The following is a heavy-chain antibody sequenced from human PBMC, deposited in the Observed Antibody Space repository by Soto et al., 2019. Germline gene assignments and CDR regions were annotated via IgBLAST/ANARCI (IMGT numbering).Heavy chain of an antibody. CDR3: ARSGDNYNLLDY. CDR1: GFTSSYYY. D-gene: IGHD1-1*01. CDR2: SSDSGTFT. J-gene: IGHJ4*02. Sequence: GGSLRLSCAASGFTSSYYYMSWIRQAPGKGLEWLSYSSDSGTFTRYADSVKGRFSISRDNAKNSLYLQINSLRGEDTAIYYCARSGDNYNLLDYWGQGTPVTVSS. V-gene: IGHV3-11*06.